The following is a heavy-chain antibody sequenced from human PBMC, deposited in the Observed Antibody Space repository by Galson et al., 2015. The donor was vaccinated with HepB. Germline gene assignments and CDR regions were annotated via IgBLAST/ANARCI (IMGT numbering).Heavy chain of an antibody. CDR1: GYTFTSYG. CDR3: ARDNRRITMVRGVYYYYYMDV. J-gene: IGHJ6*03. Sequence: SVKVSCKASGYTFTSYGISWVRQAPGQGLEWMGWISAYNGNTNYAQKLQGRVTMPTDTSTSTAYMELRSLRSDDTAVYYCARDNRRITMVRGVYYYYYMDVWGKGTTVTVSS. D-gene: IGHD3-10*01. CDR2: ISAYNGNT. V-gene: IGHV1-18*01.